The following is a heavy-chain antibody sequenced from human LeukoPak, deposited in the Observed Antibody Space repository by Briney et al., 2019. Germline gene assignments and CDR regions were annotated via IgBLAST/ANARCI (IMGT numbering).Heavy chain of an antibody. Sequence: GRSLRLSCAASGFTFSSYAMHWVRQAPGKGLEGVAVISCDGSNKYYADSVKGRFTISRDNSKNTLYLQMNSLRAEDTAVYYCARDQADSSGWYGFDYWGQGTLVTVSS. J-gene: IGHJ4*02. V-gene: IGHV3-30*04. D-gene: IGHD6-19*01. CDR1: GFTFSSYA. CDR3: ARDQADSSGWYGFDY. CDR2: ISCDGSNK.